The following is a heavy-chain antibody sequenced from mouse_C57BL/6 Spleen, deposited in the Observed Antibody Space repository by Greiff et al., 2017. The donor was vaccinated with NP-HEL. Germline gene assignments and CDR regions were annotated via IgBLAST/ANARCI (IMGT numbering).Heavy chain of an antibody. CDR2: ISYDGSN. Sequence: EVHLVESGPGLVKPSQSLSLTCSVTGYSITSGYYWNWIRQFPGNKLEWMGYISYDGSNNYNPSLKNRISITRDTSKNQFFLKLNSVTTEDTATYYCARGLDYGSYFDYWGQGTTLTVSS. D-gene: IGHD1-1*01. CDR1: GYSITSGYY. CDR3: ARGLDYGSYFDY. V-gene: IGHV3-6*01. J-gene: IGHJ2*01.